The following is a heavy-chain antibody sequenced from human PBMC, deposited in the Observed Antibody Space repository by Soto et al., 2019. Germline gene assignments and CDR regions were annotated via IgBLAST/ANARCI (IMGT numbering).Heavy chain of an antibody. J-gene: IGHJ6*02. CDR2: IDVGSANA. Sequence: SVKVSCKTSGFTFSSSAVHWVRQARGHRLQWIGWIDVGSANANYAHMLQERVTISRDMSTSTAYMELSSLRPEDTAVYYCARNCSSIDCYDRGMDFWGQGTTVTVSS. D-gene: IGHD2-2*01. V-gene: IGHV1-58*01. CDR3: ARNCSSIDCYDRGMDF. CDR1: GFTFSSSA.